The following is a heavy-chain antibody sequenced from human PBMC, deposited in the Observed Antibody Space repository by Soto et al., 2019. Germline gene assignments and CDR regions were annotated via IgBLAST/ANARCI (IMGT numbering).Heavy chain of an antibody. CDR3: TTSSYIWGSYRHRWAY. CDR1: GFTFSNSW. J-gene: IGHJ4*02. D-gene: IGHD3-16*02. CDR2: VKSKTDGGTT. Sequence: VQLVESGGGLVKPGGSLRLSCAASGFTFSNSWMSWVRQAPGKGLEWVGRVKSKTDGGTTDYAAPVKDRFTISRDDSKNTLYLQMNSLKTEDTAVYYCTTSSYIWGSYRHRWAYGGQGTLVTVSS. V-gene: IGHV3-15*01.